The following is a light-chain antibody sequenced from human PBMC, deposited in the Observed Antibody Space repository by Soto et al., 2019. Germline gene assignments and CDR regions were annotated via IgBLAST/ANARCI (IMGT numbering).Light chain of an antibody. CDR2: WAS. J-gene: IGKJ1*01. CDR3: QQYYSTPWT. V-gene: IGKV4-1*01. Sequence: DIVMTQSPDSLAVSLGERATINCKSSQSVLYSSNNKNYLAWYQQKPGQPPKLLIYWASTRESGVPDRSSGSGSGTDFTLTISSLQAEDVAVYYCQQYYSTPWTFGQGTKVDI. CDR1: QSVLYSSNNKNY.